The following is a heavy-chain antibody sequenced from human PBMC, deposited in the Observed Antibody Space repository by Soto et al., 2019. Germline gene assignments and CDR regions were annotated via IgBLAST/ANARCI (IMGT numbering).Heavy chain of an antibody. Sequence: ASVKVSCKASGYTFTGYYMHWVRQAPGQGLEWMGWISAYNGNTNYAQKLQGRVTMTTDTSTSTAYMELRSLRPEDTALYYCAKDHYGSAIYGMDVWGQGTTVTVSS. J-gene: IGHJ6*02. D-gene: IGHD3-10*01. V-gene: IGHV1-18*04. CDR2: ISAYNGNT. CDR1: GYTFTGYY. CDR3: AKDHYGSAIYGMDV.